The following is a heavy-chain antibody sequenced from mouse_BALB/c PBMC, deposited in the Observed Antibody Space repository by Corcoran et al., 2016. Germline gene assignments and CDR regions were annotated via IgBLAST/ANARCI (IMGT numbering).Heavy chain of an antibody. CDR3: ARSGNYYAMDY. V-gene: IGHV14-3*02. Sequence: EVQLQQSGAELVKPGASVKLSCTASGFNIKDTYMHWVKQRPEQGLEWIGRIDPANGNTKYDPKFQGKATITADTSSNTAYLQLSILTSEDTAVYYCARSGNYYAMDYWGQGTSVTVSS. J-gene: IGHJ4*01. CDR1: GFNIKDTY. D-gene: IGHD2-1*01. CDR2: IDPANGNT.